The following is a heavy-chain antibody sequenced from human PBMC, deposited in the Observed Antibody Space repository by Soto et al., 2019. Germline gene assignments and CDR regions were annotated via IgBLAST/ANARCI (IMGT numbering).Heavy chain of an antibody. CDR3: ARDGMTTGDT. V-gene: IGHV4-4*07. D-gene: IGHD2-21*02. CDR1: GVSVTSYT. Sequence: SDTLSLTCIVSGVSVTSYTWSWVRQPANKGLEWVGRVFSSVSATYNPSLKSRVSISMDTAENRISLKLDSVTAADAGVYFCARDGMTTGDTWGPGTLVTVS. J-gene: IGHJ4*02. CDR2: VFSSVSA.